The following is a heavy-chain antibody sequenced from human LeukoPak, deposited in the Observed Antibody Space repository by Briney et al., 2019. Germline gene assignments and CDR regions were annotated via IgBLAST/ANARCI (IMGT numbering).Heavy chain of an antibody. J-gene: IGHJ5*02. CDR2: IKQDGSEK. CDR3: ARDWRLDWFDP. CDR1: GFTFSSYW. Sequence: PGGSLRLSCAASGFTFSSYWMSWVRQAPGKGLEWVANIKQDGSEKYYVDSVKGRFTISRDNAKNSLYLQMNSLRAEDTAMYYCARDWRLDWFDPWGQGTLVTVSS. D-gene: IGHD3-3*01. V-gene: IGHV3-7*01.